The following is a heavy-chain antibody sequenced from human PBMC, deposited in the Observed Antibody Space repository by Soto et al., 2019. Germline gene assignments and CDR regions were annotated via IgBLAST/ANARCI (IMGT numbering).Heavy chain of an antibody. CDR1: GFTFSSYA. J-gene: IGHJ4*02. Sequence: VQLLESGGGLVQPGGSLRLSCAASGFTFSSYAMSGVGQAPGKGLEWVSAISGSGGSTYYADSVKGRFTISRDNTKNTLYLQMHSLRAEDTAVYYCAKRTYSSSCFDYWGQGTLVTVSS. V-gene: IGHV3-23*01. CDR3: AKRTYSSSCFDY. D-gene: IGHD6-13*01. CDR2: ISGSGGST.